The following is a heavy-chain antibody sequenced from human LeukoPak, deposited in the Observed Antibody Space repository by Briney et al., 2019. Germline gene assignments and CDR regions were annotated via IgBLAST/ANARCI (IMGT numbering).Heavy chain of an antibody. Sequence: GGSLRLSCAASGFTFYDYAMHWVRHAPGEGLGGVSGISWNSGSIGYADSVKGRFTISRDNAKNSLYLQMNSLRAEDTALYYCAKDMAPQWLRSPAFDIWGQGTMVTVSS. CDR2: ISWNSGSI. J-gene: IGHJ3*02. V-gene: IGHV3-9*01. CDR3: AKDMAPQWLRSPAFDI. D-gene: IGHD5-12*01. CDR1: GFTFYDYA.